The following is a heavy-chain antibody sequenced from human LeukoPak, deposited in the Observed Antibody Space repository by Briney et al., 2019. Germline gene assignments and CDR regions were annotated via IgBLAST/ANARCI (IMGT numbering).Heavy chain of an antibody. V-gene: IGHV1-24*01. CDR2: FDPEDGET. J-gene: IGHJ5*02. Sequence: GASVKVSCKVSGYTLTEVSMHWVRQAPGKGLEWMGGFDPEDGETIYAQKFQGRVTMTEDTSTNTVYMELSSLRSEDTAVYYCARVLAGYSYGLAGWFDPWGQGTLVTVSS. CDR1: GYTLTEVS. D-gene: IGHD5-18*01. CDR3: ARVLAGYSYGLAGWFDP.